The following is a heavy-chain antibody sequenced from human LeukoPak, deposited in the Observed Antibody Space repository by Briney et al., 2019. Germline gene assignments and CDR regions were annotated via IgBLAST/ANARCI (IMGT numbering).Heavy chain of an antibody. V-gene: IGHV4-39*01. J-gene: IGHJ4*02. Sequence: SETLSLTCSVSGASISGGTYYWGWIRQPPGKGLEWIGSIYYSGSTYYNPSLKSRVTISVDTSKNQFSLKLSSVTAADTAVYYCARLSSGYAYYFDYWGQGTRVTVSS. CDR1: GASISGGTYY. D-gene: IGHD3-22*01. CDR2: IYYSGST. CDR3: ARLSSGYAYYFDY.